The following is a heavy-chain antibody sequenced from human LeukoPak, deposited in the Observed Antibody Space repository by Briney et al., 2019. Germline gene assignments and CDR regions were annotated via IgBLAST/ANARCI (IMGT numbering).Heavy chain of an antibody. D-gene: IGHD4-17*01. CDR2: ISYDGSNK. CDR3: ARVLTTVTTDTFDY. Sequence: GGSLRLSCAASGFTFSSYGMHWVRQAPGKGLEWVAVISYDGSNKYYADSVKGRFTISRDNSKNTLYLQMNSLRAEDTAVYYCARVLTTVTTDTFDYWGQGTLVTVSS. CDR1: GFTFSSYG. J-gene: IGHJ4*02. V-gene: IGHV3-30*19.